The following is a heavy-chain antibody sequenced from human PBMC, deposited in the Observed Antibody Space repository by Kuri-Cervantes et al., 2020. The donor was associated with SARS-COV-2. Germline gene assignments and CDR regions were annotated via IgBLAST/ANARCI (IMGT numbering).Heavy chain of an antibody. D-gene: IGHD6-6*01. Sequence: GESLKISCAASGFTVSSNYMSWVRQAPGKGLEWVSRINSDGSSTSYADSVKGRFTISRDNAKNTLYLQMNSLKTEDTAVYYCTRTRIAARPYYFDYWGQGTLVTVSS. J-gene: IGHJ4*02. CDR2: INSDGSST. V-gene: IGHV3-74*01. CDR1: GFTVSSNY. CDR3: TRTRIAARPYYFDY.